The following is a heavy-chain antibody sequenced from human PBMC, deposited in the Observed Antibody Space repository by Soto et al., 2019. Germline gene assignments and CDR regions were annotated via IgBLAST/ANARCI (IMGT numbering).Heavy chain of an antibody. V-gene: IGHV1-46*01. Sequence: ASVKVSCKASGYTFTSYYMHWVRQAPVQGLEWMGIINPSGGSTSYAQKFQGRVTMTRDTPTSTVYMELSSLRSEDTAVYYCARVAMTTVTRNQYYYYYYGMDVWGQGTTVTVSS. CDR1: GYTFTSYY. D-gene: IGHD4-4*01. CDR2: INPSGGST. J-gene: IGHJ6*02. CDR3: ARVAMTTVTRNQYYYYYYGMDV.